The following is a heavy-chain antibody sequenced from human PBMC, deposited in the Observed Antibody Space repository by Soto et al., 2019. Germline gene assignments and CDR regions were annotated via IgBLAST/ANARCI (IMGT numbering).Heavy chain of an antibody. J-gene: IGHJ4*02. CDR2: ISSDGSNK. D-gene: IGHD7-27*01. V-gene: IGHV3-30*18. CDR3: AKQHLGLDY. CDR1: GFTFSNYD. Sequence: QVQLVESGGGVVQPGRSLRLSCAASGFTFSNYDMHWVRQAPGKGLEWVAVISSDGSNKYYAVSVKGRFTISRDFSKHTRYLQMNTLRAEATAVYYCAKQHLGLDYWGQGTLVTVSS.